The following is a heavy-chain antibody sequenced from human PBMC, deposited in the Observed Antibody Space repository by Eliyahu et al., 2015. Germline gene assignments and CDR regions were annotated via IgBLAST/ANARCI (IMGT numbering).Heavy chain of an antibody. V-gene: IGHV4-34*01. CDR1: GGSFSGYY. D-gene: IGHD6-19*01. CDR3: ARRSRGKAVAGTRGVLDY. Sequence: QVQLQQWGAGLLKPSETLSLTCAVYGGSFSGYYWSWIRQPPGKGLEWIGEINHSGSTNYNPSLKSRVTISVDTSKNQFSLKLSSVTAADTAVYYCARRSRGKAVAGTRGVLDYWGQGTLVTVSS. CDR2: INHSGST. J-gene: IGHJ4*02.